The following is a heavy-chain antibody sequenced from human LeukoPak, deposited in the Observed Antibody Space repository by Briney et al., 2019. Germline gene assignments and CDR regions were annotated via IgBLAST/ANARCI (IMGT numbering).Heavy chain of an antibody. CDR1: GFTFSSYE. Sequence: GGSLRLSCAASGFTFSSYEMNWVRQAPGKGLEWVSYISDSGRTIKYADSVKGRFTVSRDNARNSLYLQMNSLRAEDTAVYYCARDNSGWSLDPWGQGTLVTVSS. J-gene: IGHJ5*02. D-gene: IGHD6-19*01. CDR3: ARDNSGWSLDP. CDR2: ISDSGRTI. V-gene: IGHV3-48*03.